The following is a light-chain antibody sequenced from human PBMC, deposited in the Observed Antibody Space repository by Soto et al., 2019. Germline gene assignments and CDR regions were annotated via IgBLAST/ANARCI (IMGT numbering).Light chain of an antibody. J-gene: IGKJ4*01. Sequence: ESGLKQSRATVSLSPGEKATLSCRASQSISDFLGWYQQKPGQAPRLLIYDASNRATGIPARFSGSGSGAEFNLTISSLEHEDSAVYYCQQRNHWPLTFGRGTKVDIK. CDR1: QSISDF. CDR2: DAS. CDR3: QQRNHWPLT. V-gene: IGKV3-11*01.